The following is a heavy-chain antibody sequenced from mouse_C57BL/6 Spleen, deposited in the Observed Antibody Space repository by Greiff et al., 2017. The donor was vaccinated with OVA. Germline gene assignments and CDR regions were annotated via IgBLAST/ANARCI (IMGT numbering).Heavy chain of an antibody. D-gene: IGHD4-1*01. Sequence: QVQLQQSGPGLVQPSQSLSITCTVSGFSLTSYGVHWVRQSPGKGLEWLGVIWRGGSTDYNAAFMSRLSITKDNSKSQVFFKMNSLQADDTAIYYGAKEGNWESAWFAYWGQGTLVTVSA. CDR3: AKEGNWESAWFAY. CDR2: IWRGGST. CDR1: GFSLTSYG. J-gene: IGHJ3*01. V-gene: IGHV2-5*01.